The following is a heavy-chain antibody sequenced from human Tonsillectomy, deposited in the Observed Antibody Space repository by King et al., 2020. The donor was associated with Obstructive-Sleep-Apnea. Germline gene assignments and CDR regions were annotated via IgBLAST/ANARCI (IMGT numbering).Heavy chain of an antibody. D-gene: IGHD3-10*01. CDR1: GGSISSSNYF. CDR2: IYFSGST. J-gene: IGHJ4*02. CDR3: ARLVRFGESYDY. V-gene: IGHV4-39*01. Sequence: PLQESGPGLVKPSETLSLTCTVSGGSISSSNYFWAWIRQPPGTGLEWLGSIYFSGSTYYNPSLKSRVTVSVDTSKNQFSLKMTSVTAADTAVYYCARLVRFGESYDYWGQGTLVTVSS.